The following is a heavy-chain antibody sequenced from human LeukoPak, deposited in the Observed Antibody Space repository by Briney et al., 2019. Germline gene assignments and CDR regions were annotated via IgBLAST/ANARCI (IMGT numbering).Heavy chain of an antibody. V-gene: IGHV4-4*07. CDR3: ARARTPLTTVTTSFDY. CDR1: SGSISSYY. D-gene: IGHD4-17*01. CDR2: IYTSGST. J-gene: IGHJ4*02. Sequence: SETLSLTCTVSSGSISSYYWSWIRQPAGKGLEWIGRIYTSGSTNYNPSLKSRVTMSVDTSKNQFSLKLSSVTAADTAVYYCARARTPLTTVTTSFDYWDQGTLVTVSS.